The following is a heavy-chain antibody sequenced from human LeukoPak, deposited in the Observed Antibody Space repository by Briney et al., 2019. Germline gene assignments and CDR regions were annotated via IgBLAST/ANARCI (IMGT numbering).Heavy chain of an antibody. V-gene: IGHV3-48*03. CDR1: GFTFSSYE. CDR2: ISSSGSTI. J-gene: IGHJ4*02. CDR3: ARDRGYSYGWYFDY. D-gene: IGHD5-18*01. Sequence: GGSLRLSCAASGFTFSSYEMNWVRQAPGKRLEWVSYISSSGSTIYYADSVKGRFTISRDNAKNSLYLQMNSLRAEDTAVYYCARDRGYSYGWYFDYWGQGTLVTVSS.